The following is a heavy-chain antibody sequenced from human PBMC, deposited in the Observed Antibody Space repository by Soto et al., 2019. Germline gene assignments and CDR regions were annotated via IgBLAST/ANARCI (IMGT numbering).Heavy chain of an antibody. CDR2: IIPIFGTL. CDR1: GGTFRSYG. D-gene: IGHD2-15*01. J-gene: IGHJ2*01. V-gene: IGHV1-69*01. Sequence: QVQLVQSGAEVKRPGSSVKVSCKASGGTFRSYGINWVRQAPGQGLEWMGGIIPIFGTLNSAQKFQGRVTITADESTSTACMEMSSLRPEDTAVYDCAREGGGLGYCSGGTCNWYFDLWGRGTLVTVSS. CDR3: AREGGGLGYCSGGTCNWYFDL.